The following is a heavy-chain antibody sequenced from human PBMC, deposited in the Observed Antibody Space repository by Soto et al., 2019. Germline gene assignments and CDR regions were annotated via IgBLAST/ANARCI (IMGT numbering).Heavy chain of an antibody. CDR2: IDSSGTST. Sequence: GGSLRLSCAASGFTFSHNWMHWVRQAPGKGLEWVSRIDSSGTSTSYADSVKGRFTISRDNAKNTLYLQMNSLRVEDTAVYYCARFGTYYDSSGFEYWGQGALVTVSS. CDR1: GFTFSHNW. D-gene: IGHD3-22*01. CDR3: ARFGTYYDSSGFEY. V-gene: IGHV3-74*03. J-gene: IGHJ4*02.